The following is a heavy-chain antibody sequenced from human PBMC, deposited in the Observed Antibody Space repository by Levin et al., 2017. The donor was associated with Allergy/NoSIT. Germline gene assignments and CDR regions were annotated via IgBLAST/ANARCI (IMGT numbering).Heavy chain of an antibody. CDR1: GFTFSSYS. CDR3: ARGIVGHDGGSYYMYYFDY. V-gene: IGHV3-21*01. Sequence: GGSLRLSCAASGFTFSSYSMNWVRQAPGKGLEWVSSISSSSSYIYYADSVKGRFTISRDNAKNSLYLQMNSLRAEDTAVYYCARGIVGHDGGSYYMYYFDYWGQGTLVTVSS. CDR2: ISSSSSYI. D-gene: IGHD1-26*01. J-gene: IGHJ4*02.